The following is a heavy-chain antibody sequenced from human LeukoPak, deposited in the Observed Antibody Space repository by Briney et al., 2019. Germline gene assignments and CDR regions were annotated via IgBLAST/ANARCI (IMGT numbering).Heavy chain of an antibody. Sequence: KPGGSLRLSCAVAGFTFSSYSMNWVRQAPGKGLEWVSSISSSSSYIYYADSVRGRFTISRDNSKNTLYLQMNSLRVDDTAVYYCARARRVGYSNWDYWGQGTLVTVSS. CDR3: ARARRVGYSNWDY. V-gene: IGHV3-21*04. J-gene: IGHJ4*02. CDR2: ISSSSSYI. CDR1: GFTFSSYS. D-gene: IGHD5-24*01.